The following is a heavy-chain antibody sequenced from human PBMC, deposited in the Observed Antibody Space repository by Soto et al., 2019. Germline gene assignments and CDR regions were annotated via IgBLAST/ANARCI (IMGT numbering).Heavy chain of an antibody. CDR2: IYYSGST. J-gene: IGHJ5*02. Sequence: SETLSLTCTVSCGSISSYYWSWIRQPPWKGLEWIGYIYYSGSTNYNPSLKSRVTISVDTSKNQFSLKLSSVTAADTAVYYCARGLVRFLDPKPYNWFDPWGQGTLVTVSS. D-gene: IGHD3-3*01. V-gene: IGHV4-59*01. CDR1: CGSISSYY. CDR3: ARGLVRFLDPKPYNWFDP.